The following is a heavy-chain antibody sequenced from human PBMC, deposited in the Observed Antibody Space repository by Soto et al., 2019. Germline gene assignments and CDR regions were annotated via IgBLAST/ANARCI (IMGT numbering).Heavy chain of an antibody. J-gene: IGHJ4*02. V-gene: IGHV1-69*01. D-gene: IGHD6-13*01. CDR3: ATSISSSWQNDY. CDR1: GGTFNTFA. Sequence: QVQLEQSGAEVKKPGSSVKVSCKASGGTFNTFAISWVRQAPGQGLEWIGGIIPIFETANYAQRLQDRLTITADESTRTAYMELSRLTSDDTAIYFCATSISSSWQNDYWGLGTLVVVSS. CDR2: IIPIFETA.